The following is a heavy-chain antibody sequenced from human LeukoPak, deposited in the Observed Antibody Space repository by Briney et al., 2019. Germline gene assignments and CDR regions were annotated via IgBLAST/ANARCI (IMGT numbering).Heavy chain of an antibody. CDR3: ARDSPVSSGSYYPVSY. CDR1: GYTFTSYG. V-gene: IGHV1-18*04. Sequence: ASVKVSCKASGYTFTSYGISWVRQAPGQGLEWMGWISAYNGNTNYAQKLQGRVTMTTDTSTSTAYMELRSLRSDDTAVYYCARDSPVSSGSYYPVSYWGQGTLVTVSS. J-gene: IGHJ4*02. D-gene: IGHD3-10*01. CDR2: ISAYNGNT.